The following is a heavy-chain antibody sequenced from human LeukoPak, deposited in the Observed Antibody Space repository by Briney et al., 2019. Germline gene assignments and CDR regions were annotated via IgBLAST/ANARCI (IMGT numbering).Heavy chain of an antibody. CDR1: GYTFTGYY. V-gene: IGHV1-2*02. D-gene: IGHD2-2*02. Sequence: ASVKVSCKASGYTFTGYYMHWVRQAPGQGLEWMGWINPNSGGTNYAQKFQGRVTMTEDTSTDTAYMELSSLRSEDTAVYYCATGAHCSSTSCYTGVHYWGQGTLVTVSS. CDR2: INPNSGGT. J-gene: IGHJ4*02. CDR3: ATGAHCSSTSCYTGVHY.